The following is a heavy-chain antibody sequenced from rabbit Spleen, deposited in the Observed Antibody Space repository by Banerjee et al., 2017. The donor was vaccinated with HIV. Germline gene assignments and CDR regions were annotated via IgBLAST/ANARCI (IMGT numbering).Heavy chain of an antibody. Sequence: QEQLEESGGDLVKPEGSLTLTCTASGFSFSSNAMCWVRQAPGKGLEWIGCIYAGGGSTYYASWAKGRFTISKTSSTTVDLKMTSLTAADTATYFCARRGDGYYGYASNLWGQGTLVTVS. CDR2: IYAGGGST. CDR3: ARRGDGYYGYASNL. D-gene: IGHD6-1*01. J-gene: IGHJ4*01. CDR1: GFSFSSNA. V-gene: IGHV1S45*01.